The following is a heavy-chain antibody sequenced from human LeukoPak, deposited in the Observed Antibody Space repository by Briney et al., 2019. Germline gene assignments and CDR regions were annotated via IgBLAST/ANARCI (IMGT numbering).Heavy chain of an antibody. CDR1: GFTFSSYG. D-gene: IGHD4-17*01. CDR2: ISGNGGRT. Sequence: PGGSLRLSCAASGFTFSSYGMSWVRQAPGKGPEWVSFISGNGGRTDYAESVKGRFTMSRDNSKNTVYLQMNSLRDEDTAAYYCAKDPNGDYIGTFDMWGRGTMVTVSS. CDR3: AKDPNGDYIGTFDM. V-gene: IGHV3-23*01. J-gene: IGHJ3*02.